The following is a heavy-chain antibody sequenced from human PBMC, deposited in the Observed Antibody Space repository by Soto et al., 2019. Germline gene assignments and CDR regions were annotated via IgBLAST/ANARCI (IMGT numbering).Heavy chain of an antibody. D-gene: IGHD3-3*01. CDR1: GFFFSSHS. CDR2: LRGDGVTT. J-gene: IGHJ6*02. V-gene: IGHV3-23*01. CDR3: AKGQVGVVMVL. Sequence: GGSLRLSCAASGFFFSSHSMTWVRQAPGTGLEWVSSLRGDGVTTYYADSGKGRFIISRDNSKNPLYLQMDSLTVDDTAVYYFAKGQVGVVMVLSGQGTTFTV.